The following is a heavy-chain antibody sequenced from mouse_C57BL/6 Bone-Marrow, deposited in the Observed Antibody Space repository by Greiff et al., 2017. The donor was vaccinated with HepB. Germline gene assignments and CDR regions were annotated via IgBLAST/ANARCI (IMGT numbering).Heavy chain of an antibody. V-gene: IGHV5-4*01. CDR1: GFTFSSYA. Sequence: EVQRVESGGGLVKPGGSLKLSCAASGFTFSSYAMSWVRQTPEKRLEWVATISDGGSYTYYPDKVKGRFTISRDNAKNNLYLQMSHLKSEDTAMYYCARGIYYYGSSHPYYFDYWGQGTTLTVSS. CDR2: ISDGGSYT. J-gene: IGHJ2*01. CDR3: ARGIYYYGSSHPYYFDY. D-gene: IGHD1-1*01.